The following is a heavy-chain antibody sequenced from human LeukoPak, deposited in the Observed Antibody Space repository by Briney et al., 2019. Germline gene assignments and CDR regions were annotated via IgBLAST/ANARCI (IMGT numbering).Heavy chain of an antibody. Sequence: GASLRLSDAASGFTVRSNYMSWVRQAPGKGLEWVSVIYSGGSTYYADSVKGRFTISRDNSKNTLYLQMNSLRAEDTAVYYCARDTIDSSGYYYVYWGQGTLVTVSS. D-gene: IGHD3-22*01. CDR3: ARDTIDSSGYYYVY. J-gene: IGHJ4*02. CDR1: GFTVRSNY. V-gene: IGHV3-53*01. CDR2: IYSGGST.